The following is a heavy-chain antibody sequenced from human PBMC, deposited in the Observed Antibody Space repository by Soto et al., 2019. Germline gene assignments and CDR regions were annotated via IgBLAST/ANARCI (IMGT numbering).Heavy chain of an antibody. CDR1: GGSFSGYY. CDR2: INHSGST. Sequence: QVQLQQWGARLLKPSETLSLTCAVYGGSFSGYYWSWIRQPPGKGLEWIGEINHSGSTNYNPSLKSRVTISVDTTKNQFSLKLSSVTAADTAVYYCARGSPSISSSSYFDYWGQGTLVTVSS. V-gene: IGHV4-34*01. CDR3: ARGSPSISSSSYFDY. D-gene: IGHD6-6*01. J-gene: IGHJ4*02.